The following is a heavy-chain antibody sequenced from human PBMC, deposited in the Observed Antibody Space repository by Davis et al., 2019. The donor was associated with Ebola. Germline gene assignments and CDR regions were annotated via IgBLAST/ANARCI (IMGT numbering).Heavy chain of an antibody. D-gene: IGHD3-16*02. J-gene: IGHJ4*02. CDR2: VYHIGGT. CDR3: ARLSLTQHRYFDS. V-gene: IGHV4-4*02. CDR1: GGSISSSNW. Sequence: PSETLSLTCAVSGGSISSSNWWSWVRQPPGKGLEWIGEVYHIGGTNYNPSLKSRVTISVDKSKNQFSLNLSSVTAADTAVYYCARLSLTQHRYFDSWGQGTLVTVSS.